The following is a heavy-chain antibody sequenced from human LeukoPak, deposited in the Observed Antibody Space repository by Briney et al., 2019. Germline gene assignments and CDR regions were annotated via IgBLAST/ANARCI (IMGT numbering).Heavy chain of an antibody. D-gene: IGHD3-22*01. CDR3: ATASSGYYSPFEY. Sequence: GSLRLSCAASGFTFSSYWMIWVRQPPGKGLEWIGNMYYSGTTYYNPSFQSRVTISVDTSKNQFSLKLSSVTAADTAVYYCATASSGYYSPFEYWGQGTLVTVSS. CDR1: GFTFSSYW. J-gene: IGHJ4*02. V-gene: IGHV4-4*02. CDR2: MYYSGTT.